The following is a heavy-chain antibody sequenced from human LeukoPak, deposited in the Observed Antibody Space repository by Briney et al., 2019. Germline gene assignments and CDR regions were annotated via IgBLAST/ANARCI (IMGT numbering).Heavy chain of an antibody. V-gene: IGHV4-39*01. CDR1: GGSLSSSSSY. D-gene: IGHD4-11*01. CDR2: IYYSGST. Sequence: SETLSLTCTVSGGSLSSSSSYWGWLRQPPGKGLEWIGTIYYSGSTYYNPSLKSRVTISVDTSKNQFSLNLSSVTAADTTVYYCARHGRTTSFDYWGQGTLVTVSS. CDR3: ARHGRTTSFDY. J-gene: IGHJ4*02.